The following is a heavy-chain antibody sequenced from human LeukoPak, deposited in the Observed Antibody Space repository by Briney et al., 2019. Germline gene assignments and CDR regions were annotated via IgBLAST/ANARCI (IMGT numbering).Heavy chain of an antibody. D-gene: IGHD3-22*01. V-gene: IGHV1-69*13. CDR1: GGTFSSYA. CDR3: ARVGYYGSSGYYEY. J-gene: IGHJ4*02. Sequence: SVKVSCKASGGTFSSYAISWVRQAPGQGLEWMGGIIPIFGTANYAQKFQGRVTITADESTSTAYMELSSLRSEDTAAYYCARVGYYGSSGYYEYWGQGTLVTVSS. CDR2: IIPIFGTA.